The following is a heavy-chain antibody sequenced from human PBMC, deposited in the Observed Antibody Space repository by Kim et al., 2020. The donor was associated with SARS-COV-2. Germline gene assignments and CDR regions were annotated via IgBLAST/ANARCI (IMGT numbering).Heavy chain of an antibody. CDR1: GFTVSSNY. Sequence: GGSLRLSCAASGFTVSSNYMSWVRQAPGKGLEWVSVIYSGGSTYSADSVKGRFTISRDNSKNTLYLQMNSLRAEDTAVYYCARDGDRSPHTSFDYWGQGTLVTVSS. CDR2: IYSGGST. J-gene: IGHJ4*02. V-gene: IGHV3-66*01. CDR3: ARDGDRSPHTSFDY. D-gene: IGHD2-2*02.